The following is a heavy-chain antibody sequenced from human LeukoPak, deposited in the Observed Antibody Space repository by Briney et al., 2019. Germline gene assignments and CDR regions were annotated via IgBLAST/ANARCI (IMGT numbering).Heavy chain of an antibody. CDR1: GFSVTSYW. CDR2: IYYSGST. D-gene: IGHD3-3*02. Sequence: GSLRLSCGVSGFSVTSYWMSWIRQPPGKGLEWIGSIYYSGSTYYNPSLKSRVTISVDTSKNQFSLKLSSVTAADTAVYYCARFSDAFDIWGQGTMVTVSS. CDR3: ARFSDAFDI. J-gene: IGHJ3*02. V-gene: IGHV4-39*07.